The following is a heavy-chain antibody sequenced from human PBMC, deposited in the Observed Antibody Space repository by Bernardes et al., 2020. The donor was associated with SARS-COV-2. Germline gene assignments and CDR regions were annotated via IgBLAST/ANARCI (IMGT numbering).Heavy chain of an antibody. V-gene: IGHV1-18*01. J-gene: IGHJ4*02. CDR1: GYTFTSYG. CDR2: ISVYNGRT. Sequence: ASVKVSCKASGYTFTSYGITWVRQAPGQGLEWMGWISVYNGRTNYAHKLQDRFTMTTDTSTSTAYMDLRSLRSDDTAVYYCVRGYYDVVIATPRDFDYWGQGTLVTVSS. D-gene: IGHD1-26*01. CDR3: VRGYYDVVIATPRDFDY.